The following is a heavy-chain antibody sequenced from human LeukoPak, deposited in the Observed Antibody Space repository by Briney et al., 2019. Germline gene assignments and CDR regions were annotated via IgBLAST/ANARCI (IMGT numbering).Heavy chain of an antibody. CDR2: IYYSGST. CDR3: ARLPRLTGDYPVYFDY. Sequence: SETLSLTCTVSGGSISSYYWSWIRQPPGEGLEWIGYIYYSGSTNYNPSLKSRVTISVDTSKNQFSLKLSSVTAADTAVYYCARLPRLTGDYPVYFDYWGQGTLVTVSS. J-gene: IGHJ4*02. V-gene: IGHV4-59*08. CDR1: GGSISSYY. D-gene: IGHD7-27*01.